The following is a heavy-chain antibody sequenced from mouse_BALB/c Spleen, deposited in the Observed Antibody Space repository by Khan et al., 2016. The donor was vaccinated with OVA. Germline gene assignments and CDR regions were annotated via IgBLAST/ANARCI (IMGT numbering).Heavy chain of an antibody. CDR3: ARDQYGNYFYAMDY. CDR2: IDPSDSET. J-gene: IGHJ4*01. CDR1: GYTFTSYW. D-gene: IGHD2-10*02. Sequence: QVQLKQSGAELVKPGAPVKLSCKASGYTFTSYWMNWVKQRPGRGLEWIGRIDPSDSETHYNQKFKDKATLTVDKSSSTAYIQLSSLTSEDSAVYYCARDQYGNYFYAMDYWGQGTSVTVS. V-gene: IGHV1-69*02.